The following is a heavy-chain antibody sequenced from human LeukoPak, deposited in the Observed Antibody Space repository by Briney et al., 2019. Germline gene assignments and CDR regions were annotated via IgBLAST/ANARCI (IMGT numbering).Heavy chain of an antibody. CDR1: GFTFSNYA. CDR2: ITGGGSGI. D-gene: IGHD3-9*01. CDR3: AKWGDYDVLTGYYVSDY. J-gene: IGHJ4*02. Sequence: GRSLRLSCAASGFTFSNYAMSWVRQAPGKGLEWVSAITGGGSGIYYADSMKSRFTISRDNSKNTLYLQINSLRAEDTAVYYCAKWGDYDVLTGYYVSDYWGQGTLVTVSS. V-gene: IGHV3-23*01.